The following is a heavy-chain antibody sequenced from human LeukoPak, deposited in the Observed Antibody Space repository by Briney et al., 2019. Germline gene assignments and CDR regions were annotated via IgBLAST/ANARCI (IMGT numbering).Heavy chain of an antibody. CDR2: ISSSGSTI. J-gene: IGHJ6*04. CDR3: AELGITMIGGV. Sequence: GGSLRLSCAASGFTFSSYSMNWVRQAPGKELEWVSYISSSGSTIYYADSVKGRFTISRDNAKNSLYLQMNSLRAEDTAVYYCAELGITMIGGVWGKGTTVTISS. V-gene: IGHV3-48*04. D-gene: IGHD3-10*02. CDR1: GFTFSSYS.